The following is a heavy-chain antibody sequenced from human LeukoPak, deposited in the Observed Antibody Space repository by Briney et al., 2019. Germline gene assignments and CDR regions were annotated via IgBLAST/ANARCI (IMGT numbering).Heavy chain of an antibody. Sequence: GGSLRPSCAAVGFTFGSYGIHWVRQAPGRGLGWVAAISNDGSNNYYEESVNGRFTISRDNSKNTLYLLVNTLRGDDTAVYYCAKEMGSRSSLFYFDYWGQGTLLTVSS. CDR3: AKEMGSRSSLFYFDY. V-gene: IGHV3-30*18. J-gene: IGHJ4*02. CDR1: GFTFGSYG. D-gene: IGHD3-10*01. CDR2: ISNDGSNN.